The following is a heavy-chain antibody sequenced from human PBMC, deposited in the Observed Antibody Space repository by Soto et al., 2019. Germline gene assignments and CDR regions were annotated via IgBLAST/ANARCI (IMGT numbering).Heavy chain of an antibody. Sequence: ASVKVSCKASGYTFTNYGITWVRQAPGQGLEWMGCFDPEDGETIYAQKFQGRVTMTEDTSTDTAYMELSSLRSEDTAVYYCATGTRAPYYDSSGYYRGFDYWGQGTLVTVSS. CDR1: GYTFTNYG. D-gene: IGHD3-22*01. V-gene: IGHV1-24*01. CDR3: ATGTRAPYYDSSGYYRGFDY. CDR2: FDPEDGET. J-gene: IGHJ4*02.